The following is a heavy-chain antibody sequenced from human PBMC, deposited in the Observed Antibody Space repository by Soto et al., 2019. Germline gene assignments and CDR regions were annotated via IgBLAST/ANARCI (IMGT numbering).Heavy chain of an antibody. CDR1: GFTFSSYG. J-gene: IGHJ6*02. D-gene: IGHD3-3*01. Sequence: PGGSLRLSCAASGFTFSSYGMHWVRQAPGKGLEWVAVIWYDGSNKYYADSVKGRFTISRDNSKDTLYLQMNSLRAEDTAVYYCASGYYVSYYGMDVWGQGPRVTVSS. V-gene: IGHV3-33*01. CDR3: ASGYYVSYYGMDV. CDR2: IWYDGSNK.